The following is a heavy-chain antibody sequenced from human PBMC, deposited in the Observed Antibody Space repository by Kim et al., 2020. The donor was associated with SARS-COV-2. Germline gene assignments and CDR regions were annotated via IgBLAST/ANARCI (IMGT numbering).Heavy chain of an antibody. CDR2: SH. Sequence: SHNYNPSLHNRVTMTVDTSKTQFALKLSSVTAADTSVYYCARVLLHNWFDPWGQGTLVTVSS. D-gene: IGHD2-15*01. J-gene: IGHJ5*02. CDR3: ARVLLHNWFDP. V-gene: IGHV4-4*07.